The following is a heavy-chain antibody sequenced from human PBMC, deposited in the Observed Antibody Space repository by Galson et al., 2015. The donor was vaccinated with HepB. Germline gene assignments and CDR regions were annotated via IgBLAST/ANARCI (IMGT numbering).Heavy chain of an antibody. CDR1: GFTFSSYA. J-gene: IGHJ4*02. V-gene: IGHV3-30-3*01. CDR2: ISYDGSNK. D-gene: IGHD6-13*01. Sequence: SLRLSCAASGFTFSSYALHWVRQAPGKGLEWVAVISYDGSNKYYADSVKGRFTISRDNSKNTLYVQMNSLRAEDTAVYYCARGLSSWYFVFDYWGQGTLVTVSS. CDR3: ARGLSSWYFVFDY.